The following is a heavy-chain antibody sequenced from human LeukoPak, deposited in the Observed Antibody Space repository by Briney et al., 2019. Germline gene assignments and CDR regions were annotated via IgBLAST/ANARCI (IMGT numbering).Heavy chain of an antibody. CDR3: AKGTGIVGATSFDY. D-gene: IGHD1-26*01. CDR2: IIPILGVA. V-gene: IGHV1-69*04. J-gene: IGHJ4*02. CDR1: GGTFSSYA. Sequence: SVKLSCKASGGTFSSYAISWVRQAPGQGLEWMGRIIPILGVANCAQKFQGRVTITADKSTSTVNMELSGLGSEDTAMYYCAKGTGIVGATSFDYWGQGALVTVSS.